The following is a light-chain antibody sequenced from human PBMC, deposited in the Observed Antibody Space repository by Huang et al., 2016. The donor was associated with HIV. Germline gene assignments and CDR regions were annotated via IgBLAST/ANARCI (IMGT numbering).Light chain of an antibody. J-gene: IGKJ1*01. Sequence: EIVLTQSPGTLSLSPGERATLSCRASHSVSSIYLAWYQQQPGQAPGLLIYGASSRATGIPDRFSGSGSGTDFTLTISRLEPEDFAVYYCHQYGSLPRTFGQGTKVEIK. CDR3: HQYGSLPRT. V-gene: IGKV3-20*01. CDR2: GAS. CDR1: HSVSSIY.